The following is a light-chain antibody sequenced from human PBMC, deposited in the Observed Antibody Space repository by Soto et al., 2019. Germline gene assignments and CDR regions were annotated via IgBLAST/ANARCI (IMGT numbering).Light chain of an antibody. Sequence: QSALTQPASVSGSPGQSNIISCTGTSSDVGGYNSVSWYQQHPGKAPKVMISDVSNRPSGVSNRFSGSKSGNTASLTISGLQTEDEADYYCSSHAGSNTLVFGGGTQLTVL. J-gene: IGLJ7*01. CDR2: DVS. CDR3: SSHAGSNTLV. V-gene: IGLV2-14*01. CDR1: SSDVGGYNS.